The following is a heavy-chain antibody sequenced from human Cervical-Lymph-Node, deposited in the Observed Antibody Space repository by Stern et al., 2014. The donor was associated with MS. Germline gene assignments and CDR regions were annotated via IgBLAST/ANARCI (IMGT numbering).Heavy chain of an antibody. CDR3: ARDSEAGTLALFVY. D-gene: IGHD1-7*01. CDR1: GFTFSTYA. Sequence: QVQLVESGGGVVQPGWSLRLSCEASGFTFSTYAMHWVRQAPGRGLEWVAVISYDGYNKYYADSVKGRFTISRDNSKNTVDLQMNSLKPGDTAVYYCARDSEAGTLALFVYWGQGTPVTVSS. V-gene: IGHV3-30-3*01. J-gene: IGHJ4*02. CDR2: ISYDGYNK.